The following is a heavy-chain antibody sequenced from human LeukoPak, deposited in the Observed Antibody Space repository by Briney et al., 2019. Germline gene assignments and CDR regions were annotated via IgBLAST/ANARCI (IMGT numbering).Heavy chain of an antibody. CDR2: ISYDGNNN. Sequence: GGSLRLSCTGSGFTFNFYGFHWVRQAPGKGLEWLAVISYDGNNNYYADSVKGRFTISRDKSKNTLYLQMNSLRAEDTAVYYCVKELSNQPPFWYYHGMDVWGKGTTVTVSS. V-gene: IGHV3-30*18. D-gene: IGHD3-3*01. J-gene: IGHJ6*04. CDR1: GFTFNFYG. CDR3: VKELSNQPPFWYYHGMDV.